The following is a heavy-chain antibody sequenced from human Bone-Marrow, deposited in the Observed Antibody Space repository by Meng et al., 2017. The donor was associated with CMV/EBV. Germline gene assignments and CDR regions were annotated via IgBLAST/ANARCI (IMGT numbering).Heavy chain of an antibody. CDR1: GYTFTSYD. V-gene: IGHV1-69*10. J-gene: IGHJ4*02. CDR3: AHVSSSQYYFDY. Sequence: SVKVSCKASGYTFTSYDINWARQAPGQGLEWMGGIIPILGIANYAQKFQGRVTITADKSTSTAYMELSSLRSEDTAVYYCAHVSSSQYYFDYWGQGTLVTVSS. D-gene: IGHD6-13*01. CDR2: IIPILGIA.